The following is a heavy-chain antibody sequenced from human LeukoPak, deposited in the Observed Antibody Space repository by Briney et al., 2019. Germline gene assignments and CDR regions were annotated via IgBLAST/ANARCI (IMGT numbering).Heavy chain of an antibody. D-gene: IGHD6-19*01. Sequence: SETLSLTCTVSGGSISSYYWSWIRQPPGKGLEWIGYIYYSGSTNHNPSLKSRVTISVDTSKNQFSLKLSSVTAADTAVYYCAGDSSGWPPVNWFDPWGQGTLVTVSS. CDR3: AGDSSGWPPVNWFDP. V-gene: IGHV4-59*01. J-gene: IGHJ5*02. CDR2: IYYSGST. CDR1: GGSISSYY.